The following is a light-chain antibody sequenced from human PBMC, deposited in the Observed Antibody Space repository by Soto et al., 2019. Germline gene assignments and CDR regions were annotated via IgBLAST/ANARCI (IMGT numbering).Light chain of an antibody. Sequence: QSALTQPPSASGSPGQSVTISSTGTTSAVGGYNKVSWYQQYPGKAPKLRIYEVIKRPFGVPDRFSGSKSGNTASLTVSGLQAEDEADYYCSSYAGSNNLVFGGGTKPTVL. J-gene: IGLJ2*01. CDR2: EVI. V-gene: IGLV2-8*01. CDR1: TSAVGGYNK. CDR3: SSYAGSNNLV.